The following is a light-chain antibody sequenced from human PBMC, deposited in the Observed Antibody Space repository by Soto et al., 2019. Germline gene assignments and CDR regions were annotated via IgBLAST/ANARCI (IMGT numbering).Light chain of an antibody. CDR1: QSVSSS. CDR3: QQYGGSPIT. J-gene: IGKJ5*01. CDR2: GAS. V-gene: IGKV3-20*01. Sequence: EIVLTRAPGTLCXXXXXXGXGXSRASQSVSSSLAWYQQKTGQAPRLLISGASSRATGIPDRFSGSGSETDFTLTISRLEPEDFALYYCQQYGGSPITFGQGTRLEIK.